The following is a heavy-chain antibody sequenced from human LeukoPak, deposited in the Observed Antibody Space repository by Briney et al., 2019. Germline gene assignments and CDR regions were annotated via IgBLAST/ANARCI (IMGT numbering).Heavy chain of an antibody. J-gene: IGHJ4*02. Sequence: GGSLRLSCAASGFTFDDYGMSWVRQAPGEGLEWVSGINWNGDRTGYADSVKGRFPISRDNAKNSLYLLMNSLRAEDTALYYCARSGYYGSGSYSDYWGQGTLVTVSS. D-gene: IGHD3-10*01. CDR3: ARSGYYGSGSYSDY. CDR2: INWNGDRT. V-gene: IGHV3-20*04. CDR1: GFTFDDYG.